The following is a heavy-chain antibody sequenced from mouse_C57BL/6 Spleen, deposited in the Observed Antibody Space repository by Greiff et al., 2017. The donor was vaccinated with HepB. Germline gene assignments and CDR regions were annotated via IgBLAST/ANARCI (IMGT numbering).Heavy chain of an antibody. Sequence: VKLVESGPGLVAPSQSLSITCTVSGFSLTSYGVDWVRQSPGKGLEWLGVIWGVGSTNYNSALKSRLSISKDNSKSQVFLKMNSLQTDDTAMYYCAILAYYSNYEGFAYWGQGTLVTVSA. D-gene: IGHD2-5*01. CDR3: AILAYYSNYEGFAY. V-gene: IGHV2-6*01. J-gene: IGHJ3*01. CDR1: GFSLTSYG. CDR2: IWGVGST.